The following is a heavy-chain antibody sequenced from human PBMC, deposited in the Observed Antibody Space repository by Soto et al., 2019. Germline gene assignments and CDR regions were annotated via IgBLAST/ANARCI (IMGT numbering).Heavy chain of an antibody. CDR2: TSYDGGYI. D-gene: IGHD2-21*02. V-gene: IGHV3-30*01. Sequence: PGGSLRLSLVGFGITFGSYEMPWVRKAPGEGIESVTFTSYDGGYIHDADSVKGRFTMSRDNSKSLMYLQMNSLRTEDTAVYYCVRRSTVSYYAVDVWGQGTTVTVSS. CDR3: VRRSTVSYYAVDV. J-gene: IGHJ6*02. CDR1: GITFGSYE.